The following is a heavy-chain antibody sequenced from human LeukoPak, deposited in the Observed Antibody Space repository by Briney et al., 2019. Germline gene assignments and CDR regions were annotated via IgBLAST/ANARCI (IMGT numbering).Heavy chain of an antibody. J-gene: IGHJ4*02. CDR3: ARDGTGTVDLDY. D-gene: IGHD1-7*01. Sequence: GGSLRLSCAASGFTFSNYWMHWVRQAPGKGLVWVSRTNSEGSGTTYADSVKGRFTISRDNAKNTLYLQMNNLRADDTALYYCARDGTGTVDLDYWGQGTLVTVSS. CDR1: GFTFSNYW. V-gene: IGHV3-74*01. CDR2: TNSEGSGT.